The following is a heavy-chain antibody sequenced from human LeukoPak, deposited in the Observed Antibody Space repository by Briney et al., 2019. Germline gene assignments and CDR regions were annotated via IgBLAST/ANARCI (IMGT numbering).Heavy chain of an antibody. Sequence: GSLRLSCAASGFTFSSCAMSWVRQAPGKGLEWVSGISGSGGSTYYADSVKGRFTISRDNSKNTLYLEMNSLRAEDTAVYYCAKHYGSGTYDYFDYRGQGTLVTVSS. V-gene: IGHV3-23*01. CDR3: AKHYGSGTYDYFDY. CDR2: ISGSGGST. J-gene: IGHJ4*02. D-gene: IGHD3-10*01. CDR1: GFTFSSCA.